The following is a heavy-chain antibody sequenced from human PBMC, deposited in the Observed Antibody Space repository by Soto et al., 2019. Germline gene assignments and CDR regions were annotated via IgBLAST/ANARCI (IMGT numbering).Heavy chain of an antibody. D-gene: IGHD3-22*01. V-gene: IGHV1-69*06. CDR2: IIPIFGTA. Sequence: QVQLVQSGAEVKKPGSSVKVSCKASGGTFSSYAISWVRQAPGQGLEWMGGIIPIFGTANYAQKFQGRVTITADKSTRTAYMELSSLRPEDTAVYYCARPGWLYYYDSSGYHRRGREDAVDIWGQGTMVTVSS. J-gene: IGHJ3*02. CDR3: ARPGWLYYYDSSGYHRRGREDAVDI. CDR1: GGTFSSYA.